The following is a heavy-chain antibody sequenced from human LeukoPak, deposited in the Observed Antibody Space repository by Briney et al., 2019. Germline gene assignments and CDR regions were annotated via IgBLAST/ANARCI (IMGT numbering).Heavy chain of an antibody. V-gene: IGHV3-21*01. CDR2: ISSSSSYI. J-gene: IGHJ4*02. D-gene: IGHD3-9*01. Sequence: GGYLRLSCAASGFTFSSYSMNWVRQAPGKGLEWVSSISSSSSYIYYADSVKGRFTISRDNAKNSLYLQMNSLRAEDTAVYYCARDSADNYDILTGQDYWGQGTLVTVSS. CDR3: ARDSADNYDILTGQDY. CDR1: GFTFSSYS.